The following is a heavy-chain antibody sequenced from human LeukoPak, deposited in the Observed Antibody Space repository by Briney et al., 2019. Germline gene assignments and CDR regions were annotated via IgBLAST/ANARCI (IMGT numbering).Heavy chain of an antibody. CDR3: ASRIAAAGTLDY. V-gene: IGHV3-23*01. D-gene: IGHD6-13*01. J-gene: IGHJ4*02. Sequence: PGGSLRLSCAASGFTFYSYAMSWVRQAPGKGLEWVSTISGTGSNTYYPDSVKGRFTISRDNSKNTLYLQMNSLRAEDTAVYYCASRIAAAGTLDYWGQGTLVTVSS. CDR1: GFTFYSYA. CDR2: ISGTGSNT.